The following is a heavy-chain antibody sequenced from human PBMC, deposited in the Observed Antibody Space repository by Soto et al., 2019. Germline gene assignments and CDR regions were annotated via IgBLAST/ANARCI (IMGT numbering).Heavy chain of an antibody. CDR3: ARSGSSGYYLDY. CDR2: VIPILGIT. V-gene: IGHV1-69*02. D-gene: IGHD3-22*01. Sequence: GASVKVSCKASGGTFSSYTFSWVRQAPGQGLEWMGRVIPILGITNYAQKFQGRVAITADKFTSTAYMELSSLRSEDTAVYYCARSGSSGYYLDYWGQGTLVTVSS. J-gene: IGHJ4*02. CDR1: GGTFSSYT.